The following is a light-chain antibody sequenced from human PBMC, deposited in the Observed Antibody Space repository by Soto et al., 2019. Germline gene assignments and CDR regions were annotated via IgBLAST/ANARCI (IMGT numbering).Light chain of an antibody. CDR2: SAS. J-gene: IGKJ4*01. V-gene: IGKV3-15*01. CDR1: NSVTTN. CDR3: QQYNNWPPLT. Sequence: EIVMTQSPVTLSVSPGERATLSCRASNSVTTNLAWYQQKPGQSPRLLIYSASTRATGIPARFSGSGSGTEFTLTISSLQSEDFAVYYCQQYNNWPPLTFGGGTKVEIK.